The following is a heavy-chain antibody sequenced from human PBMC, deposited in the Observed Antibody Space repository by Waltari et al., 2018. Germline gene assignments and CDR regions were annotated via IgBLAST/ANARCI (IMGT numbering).Heavy chain of an antibody. CDR2: IYHSGST. CDR1: GYSISSGYY. D-gene: IGHD3-16*01. Sequence: QVQLQESGPGLVKPSETLSLTCAVSGYSISSGYYWGWIRQPPGKGLEWIGSIYHSGSTYYNPSLKSRVTISVDTSKNQFSLKLSSVTAADTAVYYCARVRGILDYWGQGTLVTVSS. CDR3: ARVRGILDY. J-gene: IGHJ4*02. V-gene: IGHV4-38-2*01.